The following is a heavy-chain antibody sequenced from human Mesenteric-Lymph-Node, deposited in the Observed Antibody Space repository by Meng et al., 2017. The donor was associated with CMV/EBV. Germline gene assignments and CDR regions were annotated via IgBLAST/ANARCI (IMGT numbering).Heavy chain of an antibody. CDR3: ARANLNDAYYGMDV. CDR2: IDSDDSSR. Sequence: GESLKISCVASGFTFSGYWMFWVRQAPGKGLVWVSRIDSDDSSRAYADSVKGRFTISRDNTKNTLYLQMDSLRAEDTAVYYCARANLNDAYYGMDVWGQGTTVTVSS. J-gene: IGHJ6*02. V-gene: IGHV3-74*01. D-gene: IGHD1-1*01. CDR1: GFTFSGYW.